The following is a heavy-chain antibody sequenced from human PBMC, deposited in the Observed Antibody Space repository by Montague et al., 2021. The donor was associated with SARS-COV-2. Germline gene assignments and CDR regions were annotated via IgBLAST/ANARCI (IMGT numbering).Heavy chain of an antibody. CDR3: ARVFRGQRLAFDF. Sequence: SETLSLTCSVSGGSMNSYYWSWLRQTPGKGLEWIGYIYYRGSTNYNPSLESRVTISVDTSKNQFSLSLTSVTAADTAVYYCARVFRGQRLAFDFWGQGALVIVSS. CDR2: IYYRGST. CDR1: GGSMNSYY. V-gene: IGHV4-59*01. J-gene: IGHJ4*02. D-gene: IGHD6-25*01.